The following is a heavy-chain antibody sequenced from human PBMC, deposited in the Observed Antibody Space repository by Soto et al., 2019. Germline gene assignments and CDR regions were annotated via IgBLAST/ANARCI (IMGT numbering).Heavy chain of an antibody. J-gene: IGHJ4*02. CDR1: GGIFSTYA. Sequence: QVQLVQSGAEVKKPGSSVKVSCKASGGIFSTYAISWLRQAPGQGLEWMGGIITLFGTPNYAQRFQGRVNIIADESTRTAYMELSRLISDDTAVDYCVRDRDDYGSGNYYNRIDFWGKGTLVSVSS. CDR3: VRDRDDYGSGNYYNRIDF. D-gene: IGHD3-10*01. CDR2: IITLFGTP. V-gene: IGHV1-69*01.